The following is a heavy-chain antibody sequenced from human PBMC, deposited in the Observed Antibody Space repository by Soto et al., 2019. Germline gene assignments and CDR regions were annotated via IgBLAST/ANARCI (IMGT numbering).Heavy chain of an antibody. Sequence: SETLSLTCTVSGGSISSSSYYWGWIRQPPGKGLEWIGSIYYSGSTYYNPSLKSRVTISVDTSKNQFSLKLRSEDTAVYYCATGISGSYFDYWGQGTLVTVSS. D-gene: IGHD1-26*01. CDR3: ATGISGSYFDY. CDR1: GGSISSSSYY. V-gene: IGHV4-39*07. J-gene: IGHJ4*02. CDR2: IYYSGST.